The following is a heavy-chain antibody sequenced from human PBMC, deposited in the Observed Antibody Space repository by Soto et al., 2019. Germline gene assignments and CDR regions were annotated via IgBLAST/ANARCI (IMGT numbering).Heavy chain of an antibody. Sequence: GGSLRLSCAASVFTFSSYSMNWVRQAPGKGLEWVSSISSSSSYKYYADSVKGRFTISRDNAKNSLYLQMNSLRAEDTAVYYCARDVSGSVDYWGQGTLVTVSS. CDR1: VFTFSSYS. D-gene: IGHD1-26*01. CDR3: ARDVSGSVDY. J-gene: IGHJ4*02. CDR2: ISSSSSYK. V-gene: IGHV3-21*01.